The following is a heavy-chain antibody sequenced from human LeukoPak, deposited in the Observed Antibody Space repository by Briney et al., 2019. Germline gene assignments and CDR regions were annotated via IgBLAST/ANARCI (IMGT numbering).Heavy chain of an antibody. CDR3: ARQHQSGVFDY. V-gene: IGHV4-39*01. D-gene: IGHD7-27*01. CDR2: IYFSGST. CDR1: GGSISSSSYY. Sequence: PPETLSLTCTVSGGSISSSSYYWGWIRQPPGEGLEWIGSIYFSGSTHYTPSLKSRVTISVDTSKNPFSLKLSSVTAAQTAVYYCARQHQSGVFDYWGQGTLVTVSS. J-gene: IGHJ4*02.